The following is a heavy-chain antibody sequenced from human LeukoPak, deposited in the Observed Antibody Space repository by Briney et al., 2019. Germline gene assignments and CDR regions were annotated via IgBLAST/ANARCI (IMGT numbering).Heavy chain of an antibody. D-gene: IGHD6-6*01. CDR1: GGTFSSYA. Sequence: SVKVSCKASGGTFSSYAISWVRQAPGQELEWMGGIIPIFGTANYAQKFQGRVTITTDESTSTAYMELSSLRSEDTAVYYCARETRSIAARPGGYYYYYMDVWGKGTTVTVSS. J-gene: IGHJ6*03. V-gene: IGHV1-69*05. CDR2: IIPIFGTA. CDR3: ARETRSIAARPGGYYYYYMDV.